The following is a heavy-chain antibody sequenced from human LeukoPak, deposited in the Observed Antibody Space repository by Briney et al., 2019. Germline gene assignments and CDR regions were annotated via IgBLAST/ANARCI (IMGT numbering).Heavy chain of an antibody. Sequence: GGSLRLSCAASGFTFSHYAMSWVRQAPGEGLAWVSGIRGSGGNTYYADSVKGRFTISRDNSKNTLYLQMNSLRAEDTAVYYCAKDGYSSSWYYFDYWGQGTLVTVSS. V-gene: IGHV3-23*01. CDR2: IRGSGGNT. D-gene: IGHD6-13*01. CDR1: GFTFSHYA. CDR3: AKDGYSSSWYYFDY. J-gene: IGHJ4*02.